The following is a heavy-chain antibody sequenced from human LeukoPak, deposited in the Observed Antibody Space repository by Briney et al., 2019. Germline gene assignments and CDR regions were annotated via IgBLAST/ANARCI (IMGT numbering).Heavy chain of an antibody. CDR1: GFTFITYG. CDR3: AKEDFGRPGITMVRGVTSRYYHYMDV. V-gene: IGHV3-30*18. CDR2: ISYDGSNK. D-gene: IGHD3-10*01. Sequence: GGSLRLSCAASGFTFITYGMHWVRQAPGKGLEWVAVISYDGSNKYYADSVKGRFTISRDNSKNTLYLQMNSLRAEDTAVYYCAKEDFGRPGITMVRGVTSRYYHYMDVWGKGTTVTVSS. J-gene: IGHJ6*03.